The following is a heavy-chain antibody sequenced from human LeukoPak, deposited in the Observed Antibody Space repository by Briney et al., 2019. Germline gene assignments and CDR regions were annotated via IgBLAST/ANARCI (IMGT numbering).Heavy chain of an antibody. Sequence: PGGSLRLSCAASRTTFIHYWMSWVRQAPGKGLEWVANINRDGSEKYYVDSVKGRFIISRDNAENSVCLHMNSLRAEDTAVYYCARDVRNRVGLNYYHQYMDVWGIGTTVTVSS. D-gene: IGHD1-26*01. CDR3: ARDVRNRVGLNYYHQYMDV. J-gene: IGHJ6*03. CDR2: INRDGSEK. CDR1: RTTFIHYW. V-gene: IGHV3-7*01.